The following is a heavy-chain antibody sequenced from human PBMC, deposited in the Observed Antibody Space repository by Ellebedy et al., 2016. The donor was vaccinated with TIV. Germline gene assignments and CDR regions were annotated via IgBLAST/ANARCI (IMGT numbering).Heavy chain of an antibody. V-gene: IGHV3-7*04. J-gene: IGHJ4*02. CDR2: IKQDGSEK. CDR3: ARENWTNDY. CDR1: GFTFSTYW. D-gene: IGHD1/OR15-1a*01. Sequence: PGGSLRLSCAASGFTFSTYWMTWIRQAPGKGLEWVANIKQDGSEKNYVDSVRGRFTISRDNAKNSLYLQMNSVRVEDTAVYYCARENWTNDYWGQGTLVTVSS.